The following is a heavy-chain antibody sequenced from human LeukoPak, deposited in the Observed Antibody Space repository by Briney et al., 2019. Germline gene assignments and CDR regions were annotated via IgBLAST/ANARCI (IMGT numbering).Heavy chain of an antibody. CDR2: IYHSGST. V-gene: IGHV4-38-2*02. D-gene: IGHD1-26*01. CDR1: GYSISNGYY. CDR3: ARETGTYSAFDY. Sequence: SETLSFTGTVSGYSISNGYYWAWIRQPPGKGLGWIGTIYHSGSTYSNPSLKSRVTISVDTSKNQFSLRLSSVTAADTAVYYCARETGTYSAFDYWGQGTLVTVSS. J-gene: IGHJ4*02.